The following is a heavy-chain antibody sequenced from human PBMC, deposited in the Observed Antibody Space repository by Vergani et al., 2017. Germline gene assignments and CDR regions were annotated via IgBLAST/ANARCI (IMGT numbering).Heavy chain of an antibody. D-gene: IGHD1-1*01. CDR2: IYPADSDT. Sequence: EVALVQSGPEMRKPGESLKISCKGSEYSFGNYWIGWVRQMPGKGLEWMGIIYPADSDTRYSPSFQGQVTISADKSISTAFLQWDSLKASDTALYYCARNTTYTDSWGRGTLVTVS. CDR1: EYSFGNYW. J-gene: IGHJ4*02. CDR3: ARNTTYTDS. V-gene: IGHV5-51*03.